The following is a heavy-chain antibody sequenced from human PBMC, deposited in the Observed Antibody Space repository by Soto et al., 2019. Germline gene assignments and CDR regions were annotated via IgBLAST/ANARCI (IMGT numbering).Heavy chain of an antibody. V-gene: IGHV3-23*01. CDR2: ISGSGGST. Sequence: EVQLLESGGGLVQPGESLRLSCAASGFRFSSYAMSWVRRGPGKGLEWVAAISGSGGSTLYTDFVKGRFTISRDNSKNMLYVEMNGLRGEDTAVYYCAKKSTSGWADWGQGTLVTVSS. CDR1: GFRFSSYA. J-gene: IGHJ4*02. D-gene: IGHD6-19*01. CDR3: AKKSTSGWAD.